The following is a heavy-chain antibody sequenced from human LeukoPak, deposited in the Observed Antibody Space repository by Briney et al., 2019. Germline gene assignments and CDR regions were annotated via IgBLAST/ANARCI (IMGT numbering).Heavy chain of an antibody. V-gene: IGHV3-53*05. Sequence: GGSLRLSCAASGFTVSSYYMSWVRQAPGKGLEWVSVIYSGGVIYYADSVKGRFTISRDNSKNTLYLQMNSLRAEDTAVYYCARVGAAAVFYWGQGTLVTVSS. CDR1: GFTVSSYY. CDR2: IYSGGVI. J-gene: IGHJ4*02. D-gene: IGHD6-13*01. CDR3: ARVGAAAVFY.